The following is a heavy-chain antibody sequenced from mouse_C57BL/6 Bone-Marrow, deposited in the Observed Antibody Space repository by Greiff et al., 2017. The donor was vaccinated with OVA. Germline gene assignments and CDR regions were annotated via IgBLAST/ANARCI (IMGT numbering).Heavy chain of an antibody. D-gene: IGHD4-1*01. V-gene: IGHV5-12*01. J-gene: IGHJ3*01. CDR2: ISNGGGST. CDR3: ARDLWDDAY. CDR1: GFTFSDYY. Sequence: EVKLQESGGGLVQPGGSLKLSCAASGFTFSDYYMYWVRQTPEKRLEWVAYISNGGGSTYYPDTVKGRFTVSRDNAKNTLYLQMSRLKSEDTAMYYCARDLWDDAYWGQGTLVTVSA.